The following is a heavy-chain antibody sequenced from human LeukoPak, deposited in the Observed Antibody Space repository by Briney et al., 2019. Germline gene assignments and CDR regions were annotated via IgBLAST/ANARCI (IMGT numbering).Heavy chain of an antibody. J-gene: IGHJ4*02. V-gene: IGHV3-30*04. CDR2: ISYDGSNK. CDR3: ARDATVTTPGDY. Sequence: PGGSLRLSCAASGFTFSSYAMHWVRQAPGKGLEWVAVISYDGSNKYYADSVKGRFTISRDNSKNTLYLQMNSLRAEDTAVYYCARDATVTTPGDYWGQGTLATVSS. CDR1: GFTFSSYA. D-gene: IGHD4-17*01.